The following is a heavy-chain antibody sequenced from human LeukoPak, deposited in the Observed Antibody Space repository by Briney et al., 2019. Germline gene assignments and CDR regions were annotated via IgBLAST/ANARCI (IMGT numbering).Heavy chain of an antibody. V-gene: IGHV4-30-2*01. CDR3: ARLQYCSGTSCYWFDP. J-gene: IGHJ5*02. CDR2: IYHTGST. Sequence: SETLSLTCDVSGGSISSGLYSWSWIRQPLGKGLEWIGYIYHTGSTYYNPSLKSRVTISADTSKNQFSLRLSSVTAADTAVYYCARLQYCSGTSCYWFDPWGQGTLVTVPS. CDR1: GGSISSGLYS. D-gene: IGHD2-2*01.